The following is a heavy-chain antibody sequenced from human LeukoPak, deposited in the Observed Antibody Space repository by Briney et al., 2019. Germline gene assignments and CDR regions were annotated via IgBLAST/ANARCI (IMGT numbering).Heavy chain of an antibody. CDR1: GVSFSRYN. Sequence: GGSLRLSCAVSGVSFSRYNMHWVRQAPGKGREWGAVISYDGKNNYYEDYVKGRLTISRDNSKNTLYLQMTSLRAEDTAVYYCARVGGHYGDYVSGAFDIWGQGTMVTVSS. CDR3: ARVGGHYGDYVSGAFDI. CDR2: ISYDGKNN. V-gene: IGHV3-33*05. D-gene: IGHD4-17*01. J-gene: IGHJ3*02.